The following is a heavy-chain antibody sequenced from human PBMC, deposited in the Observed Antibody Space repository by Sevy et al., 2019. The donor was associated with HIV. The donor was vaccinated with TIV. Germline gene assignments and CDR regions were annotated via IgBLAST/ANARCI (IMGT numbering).Heavy chain of an antibody. CDR2: ISGSGGST. V-gene: IGHV3-23*01. J-gene: IGHJ3*02. Sequence: GESLKISCAASGFTFSSYAMSWVRQAPGKGLEWVSAISGSGGSTYYAVSVKGRFTISRDNSKNTLYLQMNSLRAEDTAVYYCAKGQYLYQLLNGDAFDIWGQGTMVTVSS. CDR1: GFTFSSYA. D-gene: IGHD2-2*01. CDR3: AKGQYLYQLLNGDAFDI.